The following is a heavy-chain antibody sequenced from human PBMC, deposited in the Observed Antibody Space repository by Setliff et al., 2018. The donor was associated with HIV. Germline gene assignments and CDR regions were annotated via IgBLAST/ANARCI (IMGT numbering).Heavy chain of an antibody. CDR3: ARERRDSSGYLIDY. Sequence: ASVKVSCKVSGYIITELSMHWVRQAPGKGLEWVGDFDPEDGETMYAQKFQGRVTLTEDTSTDTAYMELSSLRSEDTAVYYCARERRDSSGYLIDYWGQGTLVTVSS. CDR1: GYIITELS. J-gene: IGHJ4*02. CDR2: FDPEDGET. V-gene: IGHV1-24*01. D-gene: IGHD3-22*01.